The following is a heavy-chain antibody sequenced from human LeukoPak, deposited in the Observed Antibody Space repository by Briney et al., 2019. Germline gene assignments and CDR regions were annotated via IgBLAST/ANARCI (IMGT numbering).Heavy chain of an antibody. Sequence: SETLSLTCAVYGGSFSGYYWSWIRQPPGKGLEWIGEINHSGSTNYNPSLKSRVTISVDTSKNQFSLKLSSVTAADTAVYYCARGGQLSLHYYMDVWGKGTTVTVSS. CDR1: GGSFSGYY. CDR3: ARGGQLSLHYYMDV. V-gene: IGHV4-34*01. CDR2: INHSGST. J-gene: IGHJ6*03. D-gene: IGHD2-2*01.